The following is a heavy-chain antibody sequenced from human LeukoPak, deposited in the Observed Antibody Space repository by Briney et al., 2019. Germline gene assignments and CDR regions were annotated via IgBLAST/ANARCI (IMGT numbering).Heavy chain of an antibody. J-gene: IGHJ4*02. CDR3: AKEGDCSGGTCFDH. V-gene: IGHV1-2*02. D-gene: IGHD2-15*01. CDR2: INPNNGVT. CDR1: GYTFTGYY. Sequence: ASVKVSCKASGYTFTGYYMHWVRQAPGQGLEWMGWINPNNGVTNYAQKFQGRVTMTRDKSISTAYMELSRLRADDTALYYCAKEGDCSGGTCFDHWGQGTLATVSS.